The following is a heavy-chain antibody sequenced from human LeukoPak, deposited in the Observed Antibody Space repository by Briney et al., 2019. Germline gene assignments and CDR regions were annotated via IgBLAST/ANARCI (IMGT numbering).Heavy chain of an antibody. CDR1: GFTFSSYS. D-gene: IGHD1-26*01. V-gene: IGHV3-48*01. CDR3: ARDREAIDY. Sequence: GGSLRLSCAASGFTFSSYSMNWVRQAPGKGLEWVSYISSSSTIYYADSVKGRFTNSRDNAKNSLYLQMNSLRAEDTAVYYCARDREAIDYWGQGTLVTVSS. CDR2: ISSSSTI. J-gene: IGHJ4*02.